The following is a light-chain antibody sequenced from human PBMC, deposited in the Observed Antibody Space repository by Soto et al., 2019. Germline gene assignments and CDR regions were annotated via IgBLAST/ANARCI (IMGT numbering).Light chain of an antibody. CDR3: QQSFRTPWT. CDR1: QTISKF. CDR2: DAS. Sequence: DIQLTQSPSSLSPSVGDRVTLAGRASQTISKFLNWYQQKPGKAPKLLIYDASSLQSGVPSRFSGSGSGTDFTLTISSLQPEDFATYSCQQSFRTPWTVGQGTKVDIK. J-gene: IGKJ1*01. V-gene: IGKV1-39*01.